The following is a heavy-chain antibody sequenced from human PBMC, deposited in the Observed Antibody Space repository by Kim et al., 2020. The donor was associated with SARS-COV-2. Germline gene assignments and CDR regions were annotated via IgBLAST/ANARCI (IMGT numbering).Heavy chain of an antibody. D-gene: IGHD1-26*01. Sequence: PGGSLRLSCAASGFTFSRYGIHWVRRAPGKGLEWVAVISYDGSNYYYADSVKGRFTISRDNSKNTMYLQMNSLSAEDTAVYYCAKDRLGAVGGRFTLSAFDSWGQGTLVTVSS. CDR1: GFTFSRYG. J-gene: IGHJ5*01. CDR3: AKDRLGAVGGRFTLSAFDS. V-gene: IGHV3-30*18. CDR2: ISYDGSNY.